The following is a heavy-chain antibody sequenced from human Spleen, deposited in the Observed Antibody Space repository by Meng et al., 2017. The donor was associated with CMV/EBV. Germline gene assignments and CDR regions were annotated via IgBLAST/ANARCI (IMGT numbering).Heavy chain of an antibody. CDR1: YY. D-gene: IGHD3-3*01. V-gene: IGHV4-34*01. Sequence: YYWSWIRQPPGKGLEWIGEINHSGSTNYNPSLKSRVTISVDTSKNQFSLKLSSVTAADTAVYYCARRRERITIFGVVPLGVNWFDPWGQGTLVTVSS. CDR3: ARRRERITIFGVVPLGVNWFDP. CDR2: INHSGST. J-gene: IGHJ5*02.